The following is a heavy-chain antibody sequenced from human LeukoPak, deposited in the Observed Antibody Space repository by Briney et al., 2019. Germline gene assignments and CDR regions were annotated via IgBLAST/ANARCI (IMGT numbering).Heavy chain of an antibody. Sequence: PGTSPRLSCAASGFTFSTYGMHWVRQAPGKGLEWVAVVSFDGSNKYYGDSVKGRFTISRDNSKNTLYLQMNSLRPEDTALYYCAKDLASSGIGPGYWGQGTLVTVSS. V-gene: IGHV3-30*18. J-gene: IGHJ4*02. CDR1: GFTFSTYG. CDR3: AKDLASSGIGPGY. D-gene: IGHD1-26*01. CDR2: VSFDGSNK.